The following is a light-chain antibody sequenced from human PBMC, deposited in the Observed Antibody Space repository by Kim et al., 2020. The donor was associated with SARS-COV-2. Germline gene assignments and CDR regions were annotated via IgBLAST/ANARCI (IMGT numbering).Light chain of an antibody. CDR3: QQYHSFSPWT. CDR2: KAS. CDR1: QSISSW. J-gene: IGKJ1*01. Sequence: DIQMTQSPSTLSASVGDRVTITCRASQSISSWLAWYQQKPGKAPKVLIYKASSLESGVPSRFSGSGSGTEFTLTISSLQPDDFATYYCQQYHSFSPWTFGQGTKVEIK. V-gene: IGKV1-5*03.